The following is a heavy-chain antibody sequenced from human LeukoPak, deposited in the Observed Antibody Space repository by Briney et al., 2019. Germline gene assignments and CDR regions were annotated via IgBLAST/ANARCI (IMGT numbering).Heavy chain of an antibody. CDR2: TYYRSKWYN. CDR1: GDSVSSNSAA. Sequence: SQTLSLTCVISGDSVSSNSAAWNWIRQSPSRGLQWLGRTYYRSKWYNDYAVSVRSRITINPDTSKNQFTLKLSSVTAADTAVYYCARGPQISSWSRKNYYYYMDVWGKGTTVTVSS. CDR3: ARGPQISSWSRKNYYYYMDV. V-gene: IGHV6-1*01. D-gene: IGHD6-13*01. J-gene: IGHJ6*03.